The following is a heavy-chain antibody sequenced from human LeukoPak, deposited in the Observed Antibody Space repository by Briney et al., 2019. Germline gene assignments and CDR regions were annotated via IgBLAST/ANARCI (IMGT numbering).Heavy chain of an antibody. V-gene: IGHV3-66*01. J-gene: IGHJ4*02. D-gene: IGHD1-1*01. CDR1: GFSVSRNY. Sequence: GGSLRLSCAASGFSVSRNYMTWVRQAPGEGLEWVSLIYSGGSTSYADSVKGRSTISRDNSKNTLYLQMNSLRAEDTAVYYCARKTDHQTGGDYWAQGTLVTVSS. CDR3: ARKTDHQTGGDY. CDR2: IYSGGST.